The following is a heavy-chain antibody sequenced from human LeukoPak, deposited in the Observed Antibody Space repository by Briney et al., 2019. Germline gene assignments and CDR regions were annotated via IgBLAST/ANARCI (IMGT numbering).Heavy chain of an antibody. CDR1: GGTCSSNV. Sequence: SVKVSCKASGGTCSSNVISWVRQAPGQGLEWMGRLIPSLNIANYAQKFQGRLTIIADKSTGTAYMDLTSLRSEDSALYYCAIGSYYFDFWGQGTLVTVSS. J-gene: IGHJ4*02. D-gene: IGHD3-16*01. CDR2: LIPSLNIA. CDR3: AIGSYYFDF. V-gene: IGHV1-69*04.